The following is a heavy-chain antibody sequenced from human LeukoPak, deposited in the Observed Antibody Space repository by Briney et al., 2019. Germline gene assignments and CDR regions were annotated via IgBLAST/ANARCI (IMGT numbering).Heavy chain of an antibody. Sequence: GGSLRLSCAASGFTFRNYWMSWVRQAPGKGLEWVSTIFVSSGRTYYADSVKGRFTISRDNSKNTLYLQMNSLSAEDTAVYYCANSRLVVTAFDIWGQGTMVTVSS. CDR1: GFTFRNYW. D-gene: IGHD3-22*01. J-gene: IGHJ3*02. V-gene: IGHV3-23*01. CDR2: IFVSSGRT. CDR3: ANSRLVVTAFDI.